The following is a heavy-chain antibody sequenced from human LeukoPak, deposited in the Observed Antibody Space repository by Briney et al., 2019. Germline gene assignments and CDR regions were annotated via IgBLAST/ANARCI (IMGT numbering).Heavy chain of an antibody. Sequence: SETLSLTCTVSGGSISSGDYYWSWIRQHPGKGLEWIGYIYYSGSTYYNPSLKSRVTISVDTSKNQFSLKLSSVTAADTAVYYCARGPIDSSGPYDYWGQGTLVTVSS. V-gene: IGHV4-31*03. D-gene: IGHD3-22*01. CDR1: GGSISSGDYY. CDR3: ARGPIDSSGPYDY. CDR2: IYYSGST. J-gene: IGHJ4*02.